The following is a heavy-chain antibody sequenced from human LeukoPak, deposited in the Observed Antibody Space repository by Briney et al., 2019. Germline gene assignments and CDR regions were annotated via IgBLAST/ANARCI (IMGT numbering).Heavy chain of an antibody. CDR1: GGTFSSYT. Sequence: SVKVSCKASGGTFSSYTISWVRQAPGQGLEWMGRIIPILGIANYAQKFQGRVTITADKSTSTAYMELSSLRSEDTAVYYCARDPSGRREDAFDIWGQGTMVTVSS. CDR2: IIPILGIA. D-gene: IGHD1-26*01. CDR3: ARDPSGRREDAFDI. V-gene: IGHV1-69*04. J-gene: IGHJ3*02.